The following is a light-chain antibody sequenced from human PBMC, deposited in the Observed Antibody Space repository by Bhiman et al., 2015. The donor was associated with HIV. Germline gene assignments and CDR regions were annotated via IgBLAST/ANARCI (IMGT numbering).Light chain of an antibody. CDR1: SSNIGADYR. V-gene: IGLV1-50*01. J-gene: IGLJ2*01. Sequence: QSVLTQPPSVSGAPGQRVTISCIGSSSNIGADYRVHWYQQLPGTAPKLLIFGNNERPSGVPDRFSGSKSGNSASLAISGLRSEDEADYYCVVWEDSLSVVVFGGGTKLTVL. CDR3: VVWEDSLSVVV. CDR2: GNN.